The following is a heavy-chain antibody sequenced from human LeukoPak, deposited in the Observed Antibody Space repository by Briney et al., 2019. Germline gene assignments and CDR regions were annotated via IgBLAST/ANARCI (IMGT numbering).Heavy chain of an antibody. CDR3: AKDPPGLGGN. V-gene: IGHV3-23*01. D-gene: IGHD6-6*01. CDR1: GFTFSSYA. J-gene: IGHJ4*02. CDR2: ISGSGGST. Sequence: GGPLRLSCAASGFTFSSYAMNWVRQAPGKGLEWVSAISGSGGSTYYADSVKGRFTISRDNSKNTLYLQMNSLRAEDTAIYYCAKDPPGLGGNWGQGTLVTVSS.